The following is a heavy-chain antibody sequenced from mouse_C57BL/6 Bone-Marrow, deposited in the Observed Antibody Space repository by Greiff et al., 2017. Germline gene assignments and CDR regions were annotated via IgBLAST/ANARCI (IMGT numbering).Heavy chain of an antibody. Sequence: QVQLQQPGAELVKPGASVKLSCKASGYTFTSYWMHWVKQRPGQGLEWIGMIHPNSGSTNYNEKFKSKATLTVDKSSSTAYMQLSSLTSEDSAVYFCARSRLLPYAMDCWGQGTSVTVSS. J-gene: IGHJ4*01. CDR1: GYTFTSYW. D-gene: IGHD2-3*01. CDR2: IHPNSGST. CDR3: ARSRLLPYAMDC. V-gene: IGHV1-64*01.